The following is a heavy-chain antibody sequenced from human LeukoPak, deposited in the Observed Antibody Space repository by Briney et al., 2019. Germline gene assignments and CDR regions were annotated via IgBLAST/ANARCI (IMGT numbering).Heavy chain of an antibody. CDR1: GFTFSSYA. J-gene: IGHJ6*03. D-gene: IGHD4-17*01. Sequence: PGGSLRLSCAASGFTFSSYAMTWVRQAPGKGLEWVSAISGSGGSTYYADSVKGRFTISRDNAKNSLYLQMNSLRAEDTAVYYCARVATVTIYYYYYMDVWGKGTTVTISS. CDR2: ISGSGGST. V-gene: IGHV3-23*01. CDR3: ARVATVTIYYYYYMDV.